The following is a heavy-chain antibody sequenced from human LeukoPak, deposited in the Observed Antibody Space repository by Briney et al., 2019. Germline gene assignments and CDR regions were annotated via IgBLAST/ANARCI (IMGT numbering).Heavy chain of an antibody. CDR2: INHSGST. Sequence: SETLSLTCAVYGGSFSGYYWSWIRQPPGKGLEWIGEINHSGSTNYNPSLKSRVTISVDRSKNQFSLKLSSVTAADTAVYYCAREPLPGGWFDPWGQGTLVTVSS. CDR1: GGSFSGYY. V-gene: IGHV4-34*01. J-gene: IGHJ5*02. CDR3: AREPLPGGWFDP. D-gene: IGHD2-2*01.